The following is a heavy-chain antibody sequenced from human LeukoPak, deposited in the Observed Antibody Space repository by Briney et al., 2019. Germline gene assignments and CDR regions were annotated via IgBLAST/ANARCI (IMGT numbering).Heavy chain of an antibody. D-gene: IGHD2-2*02. CDR2: INHSGST. Sequence: PSETLSLTCAVYGGSFSGYYWSWIRQPPGKGLEWIGEINHSGSTNYNPSLKSRVTISVDTSKNQFSLKLSSVTAADTAVYCCARFGIPRWGQGTLVTVSS. CDR3: ARFGIPR. CDR1: GGSFSGYY. V-gene: IGHV4-34*01. J-gene: IGHJ4*02.